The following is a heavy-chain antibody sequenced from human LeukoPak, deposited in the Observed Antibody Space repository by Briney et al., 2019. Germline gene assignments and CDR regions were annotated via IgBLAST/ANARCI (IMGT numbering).Heavy chain of an antibody. D-gene: IGHD3-10*01. CDR2: INLNSGGT. J-gene: IGHJ4*02. CDR3: ARDAALAYYYGSGSYPHY. CDR1: GYSFTRYY. Sequence: ASVKVSCKASGYSFTRYYMHGLRQAPGLGLAWMGWINLNSGGTNYAQKFQGWVTMTRDTSISTAYMELSRLRSDDTAVYYCARDAALAYYYGSGSYPHYWGQGTLVTVSS. V-gene: IGHV1-2*04.